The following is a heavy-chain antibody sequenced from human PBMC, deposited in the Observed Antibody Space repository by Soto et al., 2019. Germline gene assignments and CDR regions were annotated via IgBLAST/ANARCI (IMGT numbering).Heavy chain of an antibody. Sequence: SVKVSCKASGGTFSSYTISWVRQAPGQGLEWMGRIIPILGIANYAQKFQGRVTITADKSTSTAYMELSSLRSEDTAVYYCARDPTPYAHFDYWGQGTLVTVSS. J-gene: IGHJ4*02. V-gene: IGHV1-69*04. D-gene: IGHD2-8*01. CDR2: IIPILGIA. CDR1: GGTFSSYT. CDR3: ARDPTPYAHFDY.